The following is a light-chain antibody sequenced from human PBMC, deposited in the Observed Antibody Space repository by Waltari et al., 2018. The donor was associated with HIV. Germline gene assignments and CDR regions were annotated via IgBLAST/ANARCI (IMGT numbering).Light chain of an antibody. CDR1: QSGLFASTNYHY. V-gene: IGKV4-1*01. Sequence: DIVMTQSPDSLAVSLGERATINCKSSQSGLFASTNYHYLAWYQHKPGQPPKLLFYWASTREPGVPDRFSGSGSGTDFALTISRLQPEDVAVYYCQQYYDTPLTFGGGTKVEIK. CDR3: QQYYDTPLT. J-gene: IGKJ4*01. CDR2: WAS.